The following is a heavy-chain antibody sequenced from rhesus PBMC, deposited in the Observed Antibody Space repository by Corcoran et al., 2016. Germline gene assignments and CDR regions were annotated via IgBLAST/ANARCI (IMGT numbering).Heavy chain of an antibody. J-gene: IGHJ4*01. V-gene: IGHV4-122*02. CDR1: GGSISSGYYY. D-gene: IGHD5-12*01. CDR2: ITYREST. Sequence: QVQLQESGPGLVKPSETLSLTCAVSGGSISSGYYYWSWIRQPPGKGLEWIGYITYRESTSYNPALKSRVTISRDTSKNQFSLKLSSVTAADTAVYYCAIHVDTATVHWGQGVLVTVSS. CDR3: AIHVDTATVH.